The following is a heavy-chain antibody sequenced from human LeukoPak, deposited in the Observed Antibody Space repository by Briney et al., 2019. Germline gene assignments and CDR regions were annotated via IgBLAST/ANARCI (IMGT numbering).Heavy chain of an antibody. Sequence: SETLSLTCTVSGGSISGYYWSWIRQPPGKGLEWIGEINHSGSTNYNPSLKSRVTISVDTSKNQFSLKLSSVTAADTAVYYCARAGIAAAGTIRGVKYFQHWGQGTLVTVSS. V-gene: IGHV4-34*01. CDR2: INHSGST. CDR3: ARAGIAAAGTIRGVKYFQH. CDR1: GGSISGYY. J-gene: IGHJ1*01. D-gene: IGHD6-13*01.